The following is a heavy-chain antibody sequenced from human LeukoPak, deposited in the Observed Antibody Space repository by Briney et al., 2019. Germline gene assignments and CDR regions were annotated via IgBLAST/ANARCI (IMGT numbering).Heavy chain of an antibody. J-gene: IGHJ4*02. CDR3: ARHRGSNPHYFDY. CDR2: IHYSGST. Sequence: PSETLSLTCTVSGGSISSYYWSWLRQPPGKGLEWIGFIHYSGSTHYKSSLKSRVTISVDTSKNQFSLRLSSVTAADTAVYYCARHRGSNPHYFDYWGQGTLVTVSS. D-gene: IGHD1-26*01. CDR1: GGSISSYY. V-gene: IGHV4-59*08.